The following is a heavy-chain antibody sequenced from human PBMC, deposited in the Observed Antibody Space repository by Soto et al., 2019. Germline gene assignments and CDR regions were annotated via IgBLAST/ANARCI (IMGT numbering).Heavy chain of an antibody. Sequence: PGGSLRLSCAASGLTVSRHYISWVRQAPGKGLEWVSVIYAAGSTYYADSVKGRFTISRDNSKNIVYLQMDSLRAEDTAVYYCARKAGPTQFYYDSWGQGIRVTVSS. CDR3: ARKAGPTQFYYDS. D-gene: IGHD4-4*01. CDR1: GLTVSRHY. J-gene: IGHJ4*02. V-gene: IGHV3-53*01. CDR2: IYAAGST.